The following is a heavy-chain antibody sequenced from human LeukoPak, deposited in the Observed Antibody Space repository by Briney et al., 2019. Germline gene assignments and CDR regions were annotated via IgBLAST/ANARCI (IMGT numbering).Heavy chain of an antibody. D-gene: IGHD3-3*01. J-gene: IGHJ4*02. CDR3: ARGESITIFGVVSGGYFDY. V-gene: IGHV5-51*01. Sequence: GESLKTSCKGSGYSFTSYWIGWVRQMPGKGLEWMGIIYPGDSDTRYSPSFQGQVTISADKSISTAYLQWSSLKASDTAMYYCARGESITIFGVVSGGYFDYWGQGTLVTVSS. CDR1: GYSFTSYW. CDR2: IYPGDSDT.